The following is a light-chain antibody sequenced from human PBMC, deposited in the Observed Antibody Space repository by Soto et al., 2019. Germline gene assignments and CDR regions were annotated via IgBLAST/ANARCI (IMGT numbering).Light chain of an antibody. J-gene: IGKJ5*01. V-gene: IGKV3-11*01. CDR1: QSVGGH. CDR3: QQRNNWHPSIT. CDR2: DAS. Sequence: EMVLTQSPATLSLSPGERATLSCRASQSVGGHLAWYPNKPGQAPRLLIYDASDRATGIPARFSGSGSETDFTLTISSPEPDAFAGYYCQQRNNWHPSITFGQGTRLEIK.